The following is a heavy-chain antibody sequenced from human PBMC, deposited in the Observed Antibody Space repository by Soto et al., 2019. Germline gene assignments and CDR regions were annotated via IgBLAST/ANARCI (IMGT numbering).Heavy chain of an antibody. CDR2: ISAYNGNT. D-gene: IGHD4-4*01. J-gene: IGHJ6*03. V-gene: IGHV1-18*01. CDR1: GYTFTSYG. Sequence: QVPLVQSGAEVKKPGASVKVSCKASGYTFTSYGISWVRQAPGQGLEWMGWISAYNGNTNYAQKLQGRVTMTTDTSTSTAYMELRSLRSDGPAVYYCARVTVTTFDYYYMDVWGKGTTVTVSS. CDR3: ARVTVTTFDYYYMDV.